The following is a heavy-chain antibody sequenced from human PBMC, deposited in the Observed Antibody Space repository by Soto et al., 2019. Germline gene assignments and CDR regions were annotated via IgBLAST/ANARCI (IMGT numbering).Heavy chain of an antibody. V-gene: IGHV3-21*01. J-gene: IGHJ1*01. CDR3: ARDFVGVVVTVPEYFQH. D-gene: IGHD2-21*02. CDR2: ISSSSSYI. Sequence: PGGSLRLSCAASGFTFSSYSMNWVRQAPWKGLEWVSSISSSSSYIYYADSVKGRFTISRDNAKNSLYLQMNSLRAEDTAVYYCARDFVGVVVTVPEYFQHWGQGTLVTVSS. CDR1: GFTFSSYS.